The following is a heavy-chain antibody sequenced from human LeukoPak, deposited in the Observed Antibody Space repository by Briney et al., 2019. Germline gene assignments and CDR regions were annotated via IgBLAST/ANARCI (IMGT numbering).Heavy chain of an antibody. CDR2: IYYSGST. D-gene: IGHD2-21*02. CDR3: ARERETYCGVDCYSSWSSWVDY. Sequence: PSETLSLTCTVSGGSVSTSDYYWGWIRQPPGKGLEWIGSIYYSGSTYYNPSLKSRVTISVDTSKNHFSLKLNSVTAADTAIYYCARERETYCGVDCYSSWSSWVDYWGQGTLVTVSS. CDR1: GGSVSTSDYY. V-gene: IGHV4-39*07. J-gene: IGHJ4*02.